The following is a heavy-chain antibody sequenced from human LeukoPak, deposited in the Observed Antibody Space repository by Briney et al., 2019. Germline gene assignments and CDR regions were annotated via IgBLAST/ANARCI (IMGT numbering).Heavy chain of an antibody. Sequence: PSETLSLTCAVSGASISSWYWSWIRQPPGKGLEWIGYIYYSGSTNYNPSLKSRVTISVDTSKNQFSLKLSSVTAADTAVYYCARDFGGHDYGDYYFDYWGQGTLVTVSS. J-gene: IGHJ4*02. CDR1: GASISSWY. CDR2: IYYSGST. D-gene: IGHD4-17*01. CDR3: ARDFGGHDYGDYYFDY. V-gene: IGHV4-59*01.